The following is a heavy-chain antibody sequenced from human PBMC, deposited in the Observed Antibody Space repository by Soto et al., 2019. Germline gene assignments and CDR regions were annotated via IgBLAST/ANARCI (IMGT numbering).Heavy chain of an antibody. CDR3: ARLIHCKTTSCYFDY. CDR1: GGSISSGDYS. J-gene: IGHJ4*02. V-gene: IGHV4-30-2*03. Sequence: SETLSLTCAVSGGSISSGDYSWNWIRQPPGKGLEWIGYIYYSGTTYYNPSLKSRVTISGDTSKNQFSLKLSSVTAADTAVFYCARLIHCKTTSCYFDYWGQGTLVTVSS. CDR2: IYYSGTT. D-gene: IGHD2-2*01.